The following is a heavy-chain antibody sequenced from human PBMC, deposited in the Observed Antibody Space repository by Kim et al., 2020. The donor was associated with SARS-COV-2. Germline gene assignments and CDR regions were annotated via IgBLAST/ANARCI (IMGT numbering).Heavy chain of an antibody. CDR3: ARGDVLLWFGELSPADY. CDR1: GGSISSGGYY. J-gene: IGHJ4*02. CDR2: IYYSGST. V-gene: IGHV4-31*03. Sequence: SETLSLTCTVSGGSISSGGYYWSWIRQHPGKGLEWIGYIYYSGSTYYNPSLKSRVTISVDTSKNQFSLKLSSVTAADTAVYYCARGDVLLWFGELSPADYWGQGTLVTVSS. D-gene: IGHD3-10*01.